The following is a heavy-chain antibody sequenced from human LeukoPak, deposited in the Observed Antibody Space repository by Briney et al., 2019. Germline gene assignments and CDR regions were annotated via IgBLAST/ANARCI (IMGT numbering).Heavy chain of an antibody. V-gene: IGHV1-18*01. CDR1: GYTFTSYG. CDR2: ISAYNGNT. J-gene: IGHJ6*02. D-gene: IGHD6-6*01. Sequence: GASVNVSCKASGYTFTSYGISWVRQAPGQGLEWMGWISAYNGNTNYAQKLQGRVTMTTDTSTSTAYMELRSLRSDDTAVYYCAVGGAARQNYYYGMDVWGQGTTVTVSS. CDR3: AVGGAARQNYYYGMDV.